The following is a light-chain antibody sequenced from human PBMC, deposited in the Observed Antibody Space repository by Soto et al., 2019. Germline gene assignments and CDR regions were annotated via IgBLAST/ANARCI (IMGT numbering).Light chain of an antibody. Sequence: EIVMTQSPATVSVSPGERATLSCRASQSVSSDLAWYQQKPGQAPRLLIYDASTRATGLSARFSGSGSGTEFTLTISSLQSADFAVYYCQQYNKWPRTFGQGTKVEIK. V-gene: IGKV3-15*01. CDR1: QSVSSD. CDR3: QQYNKWPRT. CDR2: DAS. J-gene: IGKJ1*01.